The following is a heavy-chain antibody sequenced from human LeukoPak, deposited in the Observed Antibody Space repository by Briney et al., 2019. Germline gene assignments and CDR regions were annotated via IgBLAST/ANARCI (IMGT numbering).Heavy chain of an antibody. CDR2: ISGSGGST. CDR1: GFTFSSYA. CDR3: AKGDQRGYSYPPFDY. Sequence: GGSLRLSCAASGFTFSSYAMSWVRQAPGKGLEWVSAISGSGGSTYYADSVKGRFTIPRDNSKNTLYLQMNSLRAEDTAVYYCAKGDQRGYSYPPFDYWGQGTLVTVSS. V-gene: IGHV3-23*01. D-gene: IGHD5-18*01. J-gene: IGHJ4*02.